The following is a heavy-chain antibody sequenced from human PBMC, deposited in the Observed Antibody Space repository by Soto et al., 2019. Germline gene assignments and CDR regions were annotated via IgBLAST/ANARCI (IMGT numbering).Heavy chain of an antibody. J-gene: IGHJ6*03. D-gene: IGHD6-13*01. CDR3: ARVGDYSSSSVYYYYYMDV. CDR2: IYYSGST. CDR1: GGSISSSSYY. V-gene: IGHV4-39*01. Sequence: SETLSLTCTVSGGSISSSSYYWGWIRQPPGKRQEWIGSIYYSGSTYYNPSLKSRVTISVDTSKNQFSLKLSSVTAADTAVFYCARVGDYSSSSVYYYYYMDVWGKGT.